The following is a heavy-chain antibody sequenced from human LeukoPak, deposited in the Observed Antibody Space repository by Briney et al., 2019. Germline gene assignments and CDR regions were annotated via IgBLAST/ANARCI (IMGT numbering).Heavy chain of an antibody. Sequence: GPVKVSCKASGYTFTGYYMHWVRQAPGQGLEWMGRINPNSGGTNYAQKFQGWVTMTRDTSISTAYMELSRLRSDDTAVYYCARELKGYDFWSGYYEYNWFDPWGQGTLVTVSS. CDR1: GYTFTGYY. CDR2: INPNSGGT. D-gene: IGHD3-3*01. V-gene: IGHV1-2*04. J-gene: IGHJ5*02. CDR3: ARELKGYDFWSGYYEYNWFDP.